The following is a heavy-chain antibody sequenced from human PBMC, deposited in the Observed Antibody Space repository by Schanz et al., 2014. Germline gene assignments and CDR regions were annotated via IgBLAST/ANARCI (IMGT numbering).Heavy chain of an antibody. CDR2: INSNTGNP. D-gene: IGHD5-12*01. V-gene: IGHV7-4-1*02. CDR3: ARGYSGYSHFDY. J-gene: IGHJ4*02. Sequence: QVQLVQSGSELKKPGASVNISCKASGYTFTTYALNWVRQAPGQGLEWMGWINSNTGNPTYAPAFTGRFVYTLDAXVTTAYLEISSLKAEDTAVYYCARGYSGYSHFDYWGQGALVTVSS. CDR1: GYTFTTYA.